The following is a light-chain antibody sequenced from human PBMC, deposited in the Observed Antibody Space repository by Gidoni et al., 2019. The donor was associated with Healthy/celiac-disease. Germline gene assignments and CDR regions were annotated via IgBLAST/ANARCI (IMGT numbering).Light chain of an antibody. CDR3: QQRSNWPLT. CDR2: EAS. Sequence: EIVFTQSPATLSLSPGERATLSCRASQSVSSYLAWYQQQPGQAPRLLIYEASNRATGIPARFSGSGSGTDFTLTISSLEPEDFAVYYCQQRSNWPLTFGQGTRLEIK. V-gene: IGKV3-11*01. CDR1: QSVSSY. J-gene: IGKJ5*01.